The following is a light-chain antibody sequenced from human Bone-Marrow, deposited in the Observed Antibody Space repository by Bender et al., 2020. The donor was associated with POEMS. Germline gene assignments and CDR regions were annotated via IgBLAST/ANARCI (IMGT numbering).Light chain of an antibody. CDR2: EVN. CDR1: SDNIGSYNR. J-gene: IGLJ3*02. V-gene: IGLV2-18*02. CDR3: TSYADSASANWL. Sequence: QSALTQPPSVSGSPGQSVTISCTGTSDNIGSYNRVTWYQQPPGTAPKLLIYEVNNRPSGVPDRFSGSKSGNTASLTVSGLQAEDEADYYCTSYADSASANWLFGGGTKLTV.